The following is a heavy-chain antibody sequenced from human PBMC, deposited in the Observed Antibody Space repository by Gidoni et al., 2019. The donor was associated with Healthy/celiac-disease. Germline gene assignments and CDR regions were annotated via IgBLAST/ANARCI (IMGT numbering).Heavy chain of an antibody. CDR1: GFTFSSYA. Sequence: QVQLVESGGGVVQPGRSLRLSCAAPGFTFSSYAMHWVRQAPGKGLEGVAVISYDGSNKYYADSVKGRFTISRDNSKNTLYLQMNSLRAEDTAVYYCARVPRGYSYGTYYYYYGMDVWGQGTTVTVSS. D-gene: IGHD5-18*01. CDR2: ISYDGSNK. V-gene: IGHV3-30-3*01. J-gene: IGHJ6*02. CDR3: ARVPRGYSYGTYYYYYGMDV.